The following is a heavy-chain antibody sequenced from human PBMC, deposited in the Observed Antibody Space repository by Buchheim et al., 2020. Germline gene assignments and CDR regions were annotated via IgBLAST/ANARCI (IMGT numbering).Heavy chain of an antibody. J-gene: IGHJ4*02. CDR3: ARKDYFGSGIHHFDY. CDR2: INAANGDT. Sequence: QVQLVQSGAEVKKPGASVKVSCKASGYTFTTYPIHWVRQAPGQRLEWMGWINAANGDTGYSQKFQGRVTITRDKSASTAYMELSSLRSEDTAVYYCARKDYFGSGIHHFDYWGQGTL. V-gene: IGHV1-3*01. D-gene: IGHD3-10*01. CDR1: GYTFTTYP.